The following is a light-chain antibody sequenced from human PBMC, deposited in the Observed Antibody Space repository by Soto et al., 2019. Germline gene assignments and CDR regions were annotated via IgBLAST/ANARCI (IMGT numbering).Light chain of an antibody. V-gene: IGKV3-20*01. CDR2: AAS. CDR3: QHYGSTSWT. Sequence: EIVLTQSPGTLSLSPGERATLSCRASQSVGSGYFAWYQQKPGQAPRLLIYAASSRASGIPGRFSGSGSGTDFTLTISGLEPDDFAVYYCQHYGSTSWTFGQGTKVDIK. CDR1: QSVGSGY. J-gene: IGKJ1*01.